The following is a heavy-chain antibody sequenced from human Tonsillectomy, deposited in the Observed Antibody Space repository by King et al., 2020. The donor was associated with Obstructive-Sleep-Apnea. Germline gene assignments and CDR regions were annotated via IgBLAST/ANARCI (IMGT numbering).Heavy chain of an antibody. V-gene: IGHV1-69*04. CDR1: GGTFSSYA. CDR3: ASWWTLDAFDI. CDR2: IIPILGIA. Sequence: QLVQSGAEVKKPGSSVKVSCKASGGTFSSYAISWVRQAPGQGLEWMGRIIPILGIANYAQKFQGRVTITADKSTSTAYMELSSLRSEDTAVYYCASWWTLDAFDIWGQGTMVTVSS. J-gene: IGHJ3*02. D-gene: IGHD2-15*01.